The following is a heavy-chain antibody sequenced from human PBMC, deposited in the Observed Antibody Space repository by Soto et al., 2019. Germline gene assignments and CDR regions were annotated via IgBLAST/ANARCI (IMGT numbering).Heavy chain of an antibody. D-gene: IGHD6-13*01. CDR2: IIPIFGTA. V-gene: IGHV1-69*01. Sequence: QVQLVQSGAEVKKPGSSVKVSCKASGGTFSSYAISWVRQAPGQGLEWMGGIIPIFGTANYAQKFQGRVTITVDESTSTAYMEVRSLRSEDTAVYYCARQKGWAAASYEIDYWGQGTLVTVSS. CDR3: ARQKGWAAASYEIDY. CDR1: GGTFSSYA. J-gene: IGHJ4*02.